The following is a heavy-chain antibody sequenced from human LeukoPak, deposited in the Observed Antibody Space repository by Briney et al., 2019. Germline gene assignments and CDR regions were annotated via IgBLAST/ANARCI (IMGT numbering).Heavy chain of an antibody. CDR3: ARDLATFGVVINFDY. CDR1: GFTVSSNY. D-gene: IGHD3-3*01. CDR2: IYSGGST. Sequence: GGSLRLSCAASGFTVSSNYMSWVRQAPGKGLEWVSVIYSGGSTYYADSVKGRFTISRDNSKNTLYLQMNSLRAEDTAVYYCARDLATFGVVINFDYWGQGTLVTVSS. J-gene: IGHJ4*02. V-gene: IGHV3-66*02.